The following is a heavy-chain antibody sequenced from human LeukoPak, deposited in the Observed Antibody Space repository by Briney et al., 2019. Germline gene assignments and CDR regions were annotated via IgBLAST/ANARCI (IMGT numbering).Heavy chain of an antibody. J-gene: IGHJ4*02. V-gene: IGHV5-51*01. Sequence: GESLKISGKGSGYSFTSYWIGWVRQMPGKGLEWMGIIYPGDSDTRYSPSFQGQVTISADKSISTAYLQWSSLKASDTAMYYCARRSYYYDSSGYFRATKPAPAYFDYWGQGTLVTVSS. CDR2: IYPGDSDT. D-gene: IGHD3-22*01. CDR1: GYSFTSYW. CDR3: ARRSYYYDSSGYFRATKPAPAYFDY.